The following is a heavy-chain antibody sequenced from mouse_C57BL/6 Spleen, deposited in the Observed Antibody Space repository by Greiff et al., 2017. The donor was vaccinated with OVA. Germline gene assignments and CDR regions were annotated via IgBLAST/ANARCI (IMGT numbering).Heavy chain of an antibody. D-gene: IGHD2-1*01. Sequence: VQLQQPGAELVMPGASVKLSCKASGYTFTSYWMHWVKQRPGQGLEWIGEIDPSDSYTNYNQKFKGKSTLTVDKSSSTAYMQLSSLTSEDSAVYYCARRGNYGGAMDYWGQGTSVTVSS. CDR2: IDPSDSYT. CDR3: ARRGNYGGAMDY. CDR1: GYTFTSYW. V-gene: IGHV1-69*01. J-gene: IGHJ4*01.